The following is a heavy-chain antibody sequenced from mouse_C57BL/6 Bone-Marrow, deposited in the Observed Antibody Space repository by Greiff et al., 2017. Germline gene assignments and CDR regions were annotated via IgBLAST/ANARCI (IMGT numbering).Heavy chain of an antibody. CDR3: TRALIYYGTNY. Sequence: EVKLQQSGAELVKPGASVKLSCTASGFNIKDYYIHWVKQRTEQGLEWIGRIDPEDGETKYAPKFQDKATLTADTSSNPAYQQLSSLTSEDTAVYYCTRALIYYGTNYWGQGTTLTVSS. D-gene: IGHD1-1*01. CDR2: IDPEDGET. V-gene: IGHV14-2*01. CDR1: GFNIKDYY. J-gene: IGHJ2*01.